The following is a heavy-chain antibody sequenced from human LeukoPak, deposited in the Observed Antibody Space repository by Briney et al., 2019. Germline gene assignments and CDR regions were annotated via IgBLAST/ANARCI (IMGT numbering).Heavy chain of an antibody. V-gene: IGHV4-4*07. CDR3: ARVSGYSYAEYYFDY. CDR1: GGSLSSYY. D-gene: IGHD5-18*01. CDR2: IYTSGST. Sequence: SETLSLTCTVSGGSLSSYYWSWIRQPAGKGLEWIGRIYTSGSTNYNPSLKSRVTMSVDTSKNQFSLKLSSVTAADTAVYYCARVSGYSYAEYYFDYWGQGTLVTVSS. J-gene: IGHJ4*02.